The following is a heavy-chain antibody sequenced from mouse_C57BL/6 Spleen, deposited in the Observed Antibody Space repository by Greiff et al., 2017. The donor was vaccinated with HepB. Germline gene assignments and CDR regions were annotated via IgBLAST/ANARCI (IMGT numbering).Heavy chain of an antibody. CDR3: ARSTMVTTIPFAY. CDR2: ISDGGSYT. J-gene: IGHJ3*01. V-gene: IGHV5-4*03. D-gene: IGHD2-2*01. Sequence: DVMLVESGGGLVKPGGSLKLSCAASGFTFSSYAMSWVRQTPEKRLEWVATISDGGSYTYYPDNVKGRFTISRDNAKNNLYLQMSHLKSEDTAMYYCARSTMVTTIPFAYWGQGTLVTVSA. CDR1: GFTFSSYA.